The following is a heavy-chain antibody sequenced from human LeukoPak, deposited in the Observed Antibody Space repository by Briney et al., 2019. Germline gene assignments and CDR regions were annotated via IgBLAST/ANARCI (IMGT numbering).Heavy chain of an antibody. D-gene: IGHD3-16*02. J-gene: IGHJ5*02. CDR1: GFTFSSFA. CDR2: ISVSGGST. Sequence: PGGSLRLSCAGSGFTFSSFAMTWVRQAPGKGLEWASAISVSGGSTYYADSVKGRFTISRDNSKNTLYLQMNNLGAEDTAVYYCAKGAVAFGGVIGNWFDPWGQGTLVTVSS. V-gene: IGHV3-23*01. CDR3: AKGAVAFGGVIGNWFDP.